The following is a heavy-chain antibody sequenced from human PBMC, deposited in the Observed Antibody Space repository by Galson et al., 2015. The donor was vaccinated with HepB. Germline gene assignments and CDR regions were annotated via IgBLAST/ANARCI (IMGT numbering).Heavy chain of an antibody. D-gene: IGHD1-26*01. Sequence: SLRLSCAASGFMFSTYFMSWVRQSPGKGLEWVSSISATGSQMYYADSFKGRFTVSRDNSNNSLYLQLNNLRSDDTALYYCASEGAAPFFDFWGQGTLVTVSS. J-gene: IGHJ4*02. CDR3: ASEGAAPFFDF. V-gene: IGHV3-21*01. CDR1: GFMFSTYF. CDR2: ISATGSQM.